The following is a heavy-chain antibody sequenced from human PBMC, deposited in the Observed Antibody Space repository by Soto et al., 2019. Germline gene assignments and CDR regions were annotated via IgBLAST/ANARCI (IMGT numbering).Heavy chain of an antibody. CDR1: GYTFTSYD. CDR3: ARSLIRYYDFWSGYSSSAFDY. J-gene: IGHJ4*02. D-gene: IGHD3-3*01. CDR2: MNPNSGNT. V-gene: IGHV1-8*01. Sequence: ASVKVSCKASGYTFTSYDINWVRQATGQGLEWMGWMNPNSGNTGYAQKFQGRVTMTRNTSISTAYMELSSLRSEDTAVYYCARSLIRYYDFWSGYSSSAFDYWGQGTLVTVSS.